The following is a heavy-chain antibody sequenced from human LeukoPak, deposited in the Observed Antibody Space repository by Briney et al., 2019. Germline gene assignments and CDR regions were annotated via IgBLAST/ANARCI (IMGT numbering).Heavy chain of an antibody. D-gene: IGHD1-26*01. CDR1: GGPISNYY. J-gene: IGHJ4*02. V-gene: IGHV4-59*08. CDR2: GFYSGST. CDR3: EGIRYSGGYYTDY. Sequence: PSETLSLTCTVSGGPISNYYWTWIRQPPGKGREWIGYGFYSGSTNYNPSLKSRVTISVDPSNNQFSLKLRSVAAADTAVYYCEGIRYSGGYYTDYWGPGTLVSVPT.